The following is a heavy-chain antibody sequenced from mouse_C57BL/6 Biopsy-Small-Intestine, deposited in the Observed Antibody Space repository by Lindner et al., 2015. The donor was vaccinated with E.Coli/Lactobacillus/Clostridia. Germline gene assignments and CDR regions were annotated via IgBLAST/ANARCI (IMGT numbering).Heavy chain of an antibody. CDR2: INPNSGGT. CDR1: GYTLTDYY. D-gene: IGHD4-1*02. Sequence: SVKVSCKASGYTLTDYYMHWVRQAPGQGLEWMGWINPNSGGTKYPQKFQGRVTMSRDTSISTAYMELNSLTSDDTAIYYCARDRGSAVDGTNNWFDPWGQGTPVSVSS. CDR3: ARDRGSAVDGTNNWFDP. J-gene: IGHJ4*01. V-gene: IGHV1-84*02.